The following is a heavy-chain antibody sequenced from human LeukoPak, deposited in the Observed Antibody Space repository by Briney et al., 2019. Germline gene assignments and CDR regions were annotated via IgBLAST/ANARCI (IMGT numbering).Heavy chain of an antibody. CDR2: FAGSDTTK. Sequence: GGSLRLSCAASGFDFGAYEMNWVRQAPGKGLEWVAYFAGSDTTKYYAGSVRGRFTISRDNAKNSLYLQMNSLRAEDTALYYCTTLGYHLDSWGQGTLVTVSS. CDR1: GFDFGAYE. J-gene: IGHJ4*02. CDR3: TTLGYHLDS. D-gene: IGHD3-22*01. V-gene: IGHV3-48*03.